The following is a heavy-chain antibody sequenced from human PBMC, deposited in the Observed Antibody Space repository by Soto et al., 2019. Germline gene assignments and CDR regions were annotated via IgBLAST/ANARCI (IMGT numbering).Heavy chain of an antibody. J-gene: IGHJ6*02. CDR3: ARGSYMDV. CDR2: ISTYNGNK. V-gene: IGHV1-18*01. Sequence: ASVKVSCKASGYTFTSYGISWVRQAPGQGLEWMGWISTYNGNKNFAQRLQGRVTMTTDTSTSTAYMEVTSLESDDTAVYYCARGSYMDVWGQGTTVTVSS. CDR1: GYTFTSYG.